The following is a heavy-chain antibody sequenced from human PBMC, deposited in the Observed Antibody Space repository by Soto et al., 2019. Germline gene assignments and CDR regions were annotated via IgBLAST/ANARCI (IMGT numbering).Heavy chain of an antibody. Sequence: ASVKVSCKASGYTFTSYGISWVRQAPGQGLEWMGWISAYNGNTNYAQKLQGRVTITADKSTSTAYMELSSLRSEDTAVYYCARGAARQAPFDYLGQGTLVTVSS. D-gene: IGHD6-6*01. CDR2: ISAYNGNT. V-gene: IGHV1-18*01. CDR3: ARGAARQAPFDY. CDR1: GYTFTSYG. J-gene: IGHJ4*02.